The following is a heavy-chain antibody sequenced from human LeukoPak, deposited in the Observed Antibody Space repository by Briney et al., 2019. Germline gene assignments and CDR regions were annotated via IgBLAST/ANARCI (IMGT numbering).Heavy chain of an antibody. D-gene: IGHD7-27*01. Sequence: GGSLRLSCVASGFSFSDSWMSWVRQAPGKGPEWVADIKKDGSVKEYVDSVKGRFTISRDNAKNSLYLQMDSLRAEDTAVYYCATYTHWVAGDVWGQGPRSPSL. V-gene: IGHV3-7*01. CDR3: ATYTHWVAGDV. J-gene: IGHJ6*02. CDR2: IKKDGSVK. CDR1: GFSFSDSW.